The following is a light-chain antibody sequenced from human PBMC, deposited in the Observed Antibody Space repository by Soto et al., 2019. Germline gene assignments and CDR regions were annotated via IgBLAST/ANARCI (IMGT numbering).Light chain of an antibody. CDR3: SSFAGGGNPVL. J-gene: IGLJ2*01. CDR1: SSDVGGYNY. V-gene: IGLV2-8*01. Sequence: QSALTQPPSASGSLGQSVTISCTGTSSDVGGYNYVPWHQQHPGKAPKVMIYEVTTRPPGVPDRFSGSKSGNTASLTVSGLQAEDEADYYCSSFAGGGNPVLLGGGTKLTVL. CDR2: EVT.